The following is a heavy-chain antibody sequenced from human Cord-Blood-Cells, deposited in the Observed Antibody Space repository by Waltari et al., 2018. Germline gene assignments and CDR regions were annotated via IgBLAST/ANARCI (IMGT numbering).Heavy chain of an antibody. CDR1: GFTFSSYW. Sequence: EVQLVESGGGLVQPGGPLRLSCAASGFTFSSYWMSWVRQAPGKGLEWVANIKQDGSEKCYVDSVKCRFTISRDNAKNSLYLQMNSLRAEDTAVYYCARDEDTAMVDYWGQGTLVTVSS. CDR3: ARDEDTAMVDY. CDR2: IKQDGSEK. D-gene: IGHD5-18*01. V-gene: IGHV3-7*01. J-gene: IGHJ4*02.